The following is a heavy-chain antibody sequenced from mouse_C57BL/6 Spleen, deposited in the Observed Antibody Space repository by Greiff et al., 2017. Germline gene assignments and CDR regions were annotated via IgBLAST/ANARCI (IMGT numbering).Heavy chain of an antibody. D-gene: IGHD1-1*01. J-gene: IGHJ2*01. CDR1: GYTFTDYN. CDR2: INPNNGGT. V-gene: IGHV1-22*01. Sequence: EVMLVESGPELVKPGASVKMSCKASGYTFTDYNMHWVKQSHGKSLEWIGYINPNNGGTSYNQKFKGKATLTVNKSSSTAYMELRSLTSEDSAVYYCARSLGSSLDYWGQGTTLTVSS. CDR3: ARSLGSSLDY.